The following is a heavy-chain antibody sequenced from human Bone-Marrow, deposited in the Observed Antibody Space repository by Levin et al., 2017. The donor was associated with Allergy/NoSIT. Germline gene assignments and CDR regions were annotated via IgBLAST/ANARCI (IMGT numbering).Heavy chain of an antibody. V-gene: IGHV3-74*01. CDR1: GFTFSGYW. Sequence: GASVKVSCAASGFTFSGYWMHWGRHTPGRGLVWISLVNSDATKTTYADSVKGRFTISRDNAKNTVYLQMNSLSPEDTAVYYCARGRDYWFDPWGQGTLVTVSS. D-gene: IGHD5-24*01. CDR3: ARGRDYWFDP. CDR2: VNSDATKT. J-gene: IGHJ5*02.